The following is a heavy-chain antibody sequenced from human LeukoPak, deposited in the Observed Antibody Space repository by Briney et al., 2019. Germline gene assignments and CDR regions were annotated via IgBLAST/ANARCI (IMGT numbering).Heavy chain of an antibody. D-gene: IGHD3-10*01. CDR2: INSNGDTI. Sequence: GGSLRLSCAASGFTFSTHAMHWVRQAPGKGLEHISVINSNGDTIIYANSVKGRFTVSRDNSKNTLYLQMGSLRDEDMAVYYCARDPAWGSGSYFDYWGQGTLVTVSS. CDR1: GFTFSTHA. V-gene: IGHV3-64*01. J-gene: IGHJ4*02. CDR3: ARDPAWGSGSYFDY.